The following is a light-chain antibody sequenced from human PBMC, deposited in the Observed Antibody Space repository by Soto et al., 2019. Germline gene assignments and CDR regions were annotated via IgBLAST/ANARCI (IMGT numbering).Light chain of an antibody. J-gene: IGKJ4*02. CDR3: QQSFTTPLT. Sequence: PMSLSPSSLSASFGDSVTITCRASQSVGRFLNWYQQKPGKAPTVLINVASTLRSGVPSRFSGSGSGTDFNLTINSLQPEDFATYFCQQSFTTPLTFGGGTKVDIK. CDR1: QSVGRF. CDR2: VAS. V-gene: IGKV1-39*01.